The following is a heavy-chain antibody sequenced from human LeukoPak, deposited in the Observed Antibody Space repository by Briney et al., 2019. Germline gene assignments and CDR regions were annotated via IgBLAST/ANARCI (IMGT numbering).Heavy chain of an antibody. CDR1: GFTFGSYV. CDR3: TRRYNYDSSGYYYVRDAFDI. V-gene: IGHV3-49*04. J-gene: IGHJ3*02. Sequence: GGSLRLSCTASGFTFGSYVMSCGRQAPGKGLEGVGFFRSKACGGTKKNAASVKGRFTISRDDSRSIAYLQINSLKTEDTALYYCTRRYNYDSSGYYYVRDAFDIWGQGTMVTVSS. CDR2: FRSKACGGTK. D-gene: IGHD3-22*01.